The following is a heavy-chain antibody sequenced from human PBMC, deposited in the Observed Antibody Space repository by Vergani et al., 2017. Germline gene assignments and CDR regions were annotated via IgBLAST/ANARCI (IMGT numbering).Heavy chain of an antibody. CDR2: INPHDGVT. J-gene: IGHJ4*02. D-gene: IGHD5-18*01. CDR1: GYTFTDYY. Sequence: QVQLVQSGAAVKKPGASVKVSCKASGYTFTDYYMHWVRQAPGQGLEWMGWINPHDGVTNYAQKFQGRVTMTRDTSISTASMGLNRLRSDDTAVYYCARVAFTALALASFDYWGQGTLVTVSS. CDR3: ARVAFTALALASFDY. V-gene: IGHV1-2*02.